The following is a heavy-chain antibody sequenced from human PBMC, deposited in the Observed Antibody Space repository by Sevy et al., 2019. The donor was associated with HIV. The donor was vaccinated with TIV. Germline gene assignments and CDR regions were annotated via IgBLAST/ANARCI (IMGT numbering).Heavy chain of an antibody. J-gene: IGHJ4*02. CDR2: IWYDGSNK. D-gene: IGHD5-18*01. CDR1: GFTFSSYG. V-gene: IGHV3-33*01. Sequence: GGFLRLSCAASGFTFSSYGMHWVRQAPGKGLEWVAVIWYDGSNKYYADSVKGRFTISRDNSKNTLYLQMNSLRAEDTAVYYSASGYSYGYFDYWGQGTLVTVSS. CDR3: ASGYSYGYFDY.